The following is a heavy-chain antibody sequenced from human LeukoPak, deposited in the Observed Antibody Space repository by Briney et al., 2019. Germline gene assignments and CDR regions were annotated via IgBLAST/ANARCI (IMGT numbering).Heavy chain of an antibody. CDR1: GYTFTSYP. CDR2: IIPILGIA. CDR3: ARVRGVVVTAILGAFDI. J-gene: IGHJ3*02. Sequence: SVKVSCKASGYTFTSYPISWVRQAPGQGLEWMGRIIPILGIANYAQKFQGRVTITADKSTSTAYMELSSLRSEDTAVYYCARVRGVVVTAILGAFDIWGQGTMVTVSS. D-gene: IGHD2-21*02. V-gene: IGHV1-69*04.